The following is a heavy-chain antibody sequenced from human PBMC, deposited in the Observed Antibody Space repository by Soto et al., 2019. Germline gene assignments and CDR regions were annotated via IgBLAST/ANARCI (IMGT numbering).Heavy chain of an antibody. D-gene: IGHD3-3*01. J-gene: IGHJ4*02. CDR3: AKGVDYDFWSGYPSDY. CDR1: GFTFSSYA. Sequence: GGSLRLSCAASGFTFSSYAMSWVRQAPGKGLEWVSAISGSGGSTYYADSVKGRFTISRDNSKNTLYLQMNSLRAEDTAVYYCAKGVDYDFWSGYPSDYWGQGTLVTVSS. CDR2: ISGSGGST. V-gene: IGHV3-23*01.